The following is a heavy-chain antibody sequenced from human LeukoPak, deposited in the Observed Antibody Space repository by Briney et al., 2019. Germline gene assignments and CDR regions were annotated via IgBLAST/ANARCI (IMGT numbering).Heavy chain of an antibody. J-gene: IGHJ4*02. CDR2: INAGNGNT. CDR3: ARDTYDYVWGSYRYFPGDFDY. Sequence: GASVKVSCKTSGYTFTSYAMHWGRQAPGQRLEGMGWINAGNGNTKYSQKFQGRVTITRDTSASTAYMELSSLRSEDTAVYYCARDTYDYVWGSYRYFPGDFDYWGQGTLVTVSS. V-gene: IGHV1-3*01. CDR1: GYTFTSYA. D-gene: IGHD3-16*02.